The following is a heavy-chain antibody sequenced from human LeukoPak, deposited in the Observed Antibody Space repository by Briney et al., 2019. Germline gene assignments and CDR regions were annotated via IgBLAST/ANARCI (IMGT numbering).Heavy chain of an antibody. J-gene: IGHJ3*02. CDR1: GGSISSYY. CDR2: IYYSGST. D-gene: IGHD3-22*01. CDR3: AREHSGYYNDAFDI. V-gene: IGHV4-59*01. Sequence: SETLSLTCTASGGSISSYYWSWIRLPPGKGLEWIGYIYYSGSTNYNPSLKSRVTISVDTSKNQFSLKLSSVTAADTAVYYCAREHSGYYNDAFDIWGQGTMVTVSS.